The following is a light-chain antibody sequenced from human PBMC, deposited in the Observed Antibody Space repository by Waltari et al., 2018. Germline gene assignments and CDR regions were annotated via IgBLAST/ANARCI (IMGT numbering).Light chain of an antibody. CDR1: QSVLYSSNNKNY. J-gene: IGKJ1*01. Sequence: DIVMTQSPDSLAVSLGERATINCKSSQSVLYSSNNKNYLAWYQQKPGQPPKLLIYWASTRESCVPDRFSGSGSGTDFPLTISSLQADDVAVYYCQQYYSTPPTFGQGTKVEIK. CDR2: WAS. CDR3: QQYYSTPPT. V-gene: IGKV4-1*01.